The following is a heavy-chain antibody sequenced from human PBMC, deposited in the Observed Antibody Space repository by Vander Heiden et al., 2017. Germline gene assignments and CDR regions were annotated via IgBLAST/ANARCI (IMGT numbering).Heavy chain of an antibody. D-gene: IGHD2-21*02. Sequence: QLQLQESGPGLVKPSETLSLTCTVSGGSISSSSYYWGWIRQPPGKGLEWIGSIYYSGSTYYNPSLKSRVTISVDTSKNQFSLKLSSVTAADTAVYYCARHFLSPQCVVVTSFDIWGQGTMVTVSS. CDR2: IYYSGST. V-gene: IGHV4-39*01. CDR3: ARHFLSPQCVVVTSFDI. CDR1: GGSISSSSYY. J-gene: IGHJ3*02.